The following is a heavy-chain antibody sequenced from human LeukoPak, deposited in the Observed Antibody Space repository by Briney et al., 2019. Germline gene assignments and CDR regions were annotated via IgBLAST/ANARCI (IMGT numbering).Heavy chain of an antibody. CDR2: IYHSGST. CDR3: ARDLEYYDSSGYSYFDY. Sequence: SETLSLTCAVSGGSISSSNWWSWIRQPPGKGLDWIGEIYHSGSTNCNPSLKSRVTISVDKSKNQFSLRLSSVTAADTAVYYCARDLEYYDSSGYSYFDYWGQGTLVTVSS. J-gene: IGHJ4*02. D-gene: IGHD3-22*01. CDR1: GGSISSSNW. V-gene: IGHV4-4*02.